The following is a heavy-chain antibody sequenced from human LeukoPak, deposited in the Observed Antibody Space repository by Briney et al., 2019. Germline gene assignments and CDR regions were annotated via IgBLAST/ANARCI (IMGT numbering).Heavy chain of an antibody. Sequence: ASVKVSCKASGYTLTGYYMHWVRQAPGQGLEWMGWINPNSGGTNCAQKFQGRVTMTRDTSISTAYMELSRLGSDDTAVYYCARDGASGYLADYWGQGTLVTVSS. J-gene: IGHJ4*02. CDR1: GYTLTGYY. CDR2: INPNSGGT. D-gene: IGHD3-3*01. CDR3: ARDGASGYLADY. V-gene: IGHV1-2*02.